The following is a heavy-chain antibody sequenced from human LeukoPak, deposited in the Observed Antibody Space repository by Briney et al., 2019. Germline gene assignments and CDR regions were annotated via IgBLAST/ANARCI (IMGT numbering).Heavy chain of an antibody. CDR3: ARARGARTTMIVVVDYFDY. D-gene: IGHD3-22*01. Sequence: PSETLSLTCTVSGGSISSYYWSWIRQPPGKGLEWIGYIYYSGSTNYNPSLKSRVTISVDTSKNQFSLKLSSVTAADTAVYYCARARGARTTMIVVVDYFDYWGQGTLVTVSS. V-gene: IGHV4-59*01. CDR2: IYYSGST. J-gene: IGHJ4*02. CDR1: GGSISSYY.